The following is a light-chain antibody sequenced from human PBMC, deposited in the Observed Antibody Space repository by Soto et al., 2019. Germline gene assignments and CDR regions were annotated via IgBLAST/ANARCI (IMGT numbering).Light chain of an antibody. CDR2: EVS. J-gene: IGLJ1*01. CDR3: SSYTSSSAYV. Sequence: QSVLSPPPPLSGSPGQLGTISRPGTNSVVGSYNRVSWYQQPPGTAPKLMIYEVSNRPSGVPDRFSGSKSGNTASLTISGLQAEDEADYYCSSYTSSSAYVFGTGTKVTVL. CDR1: NSVVGSYNR. V-gene: IGLV2-18*02.